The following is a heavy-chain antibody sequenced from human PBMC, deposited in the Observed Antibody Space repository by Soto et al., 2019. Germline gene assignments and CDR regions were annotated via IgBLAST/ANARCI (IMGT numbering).Heavy chain of an antibody. CDR1: GFSLSTSGVG. V-gene: IGHV2-5*02. CDR3: AHLYGGGYFQH. J-gene: IGHJ1*01. D-gene: IGHD4-17*01. CDR2: IYWDDDK. Sequence: QITLKESGPTLVKPTQTLTLTCTFSGFSLSTSGVGVGWIRQPPGKALEWLALIYWDDDKRYSPSLKSRLTTTKDTSNNQVVPTMTNMDPVDAATYYCAHLYGGGYFQHWGQGTLVTVSS.